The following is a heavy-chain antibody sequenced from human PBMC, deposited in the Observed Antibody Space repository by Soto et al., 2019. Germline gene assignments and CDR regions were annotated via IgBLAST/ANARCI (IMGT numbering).Heavy chain of an antibody. Sequence: PGGSLRLSCAASGITLSSYAMSWVRQAPGKGPEWVSGISASGGSTSYADSVKGRFTISRDKSKNTLYLQMNSLRADDTAVYHCAKGQNSGTYRFYFDYWGQGALVTVSS. V-gene: IGHV3-23*01. D-gene: IGHD1-26*01. J-gene: IGHJ4*02. CDR3: AKGQNSGTYRFYFDY. CDR1: GITLSSYA. CDR2: ISASGGST.